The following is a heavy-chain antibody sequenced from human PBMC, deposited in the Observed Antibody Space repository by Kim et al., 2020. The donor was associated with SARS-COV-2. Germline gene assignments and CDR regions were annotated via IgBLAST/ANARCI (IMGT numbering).Heavy chain of an antibody. D-gene: IGHD2-15*01. CDR2: INSDGSST. J-gene: IGHJ6*02. V-gene: IGHV3-74*01. Sequence: GGSLRLSCAASGFTFSSYWMHWVRQAPGKGLVWVSRINSDGSSTSYADSVKGRFTISRDNAKNTLYLQMNSLRAEDTAVYYCARGGGSFYYYYGMDVWGQGTTVTVSS. CDR3: ARGGGSFYYYYGMDV. CDR1: GFTFSSYW.